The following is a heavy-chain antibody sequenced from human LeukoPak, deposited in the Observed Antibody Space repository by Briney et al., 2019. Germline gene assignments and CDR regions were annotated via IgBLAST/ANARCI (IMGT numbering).Heavy chain of an antibody. CDR3: ARDGGSTIHYFDY. D-gene: IGHD2-15*01. CDR1: GGSISFYY. CDR2: IYYSGST. Sequence: SETLSLTCTVSGGSISFYYWSWIRQPPGKGLEWIGYIYYSGSTNYNPSLKSRVTISVDTSKNQFSLKLSSVTAADTAVYYCARDGGSTIHYFDYWGQGTLVTVSS. J-gene: IGHJ4*02. V-gene: IGHV4-59*12.